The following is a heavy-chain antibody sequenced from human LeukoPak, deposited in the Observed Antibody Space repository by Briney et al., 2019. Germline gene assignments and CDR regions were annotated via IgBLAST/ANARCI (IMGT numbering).Heavy chain of an antibody. CDR2: IWYDGSNK. D-gene: IGHD5-24*01. CDR3: AKGEGHGYNPDY. Sequence: GRSLRLSCAASGFTFSSYGMHWVREAPGKGLEWVAVIWYDGSNKYYADSVKGRFTISRDNSKNTLYLQMNSLRAEDTAVYYCAKGEGHGYNPDYWGQGTLVTVSS. CDR1: GFTFSSYG. V-gene: IGHV3-33*06. J-gene: IGHJ4*02.